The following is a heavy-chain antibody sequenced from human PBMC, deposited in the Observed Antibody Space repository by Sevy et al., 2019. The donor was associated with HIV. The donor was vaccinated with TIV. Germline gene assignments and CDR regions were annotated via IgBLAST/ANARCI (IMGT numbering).Heavy chain of an antibody. J-gene: IGHJ6*02. CDR1: GFTFTYAW. V-gene: IGHV3-15*01. Sequence: GGSLRLSCAASGFTFTYAWMSWVRQAPGKGLEWVGRIKSRPDRGTTDYAATVKGRFTISRDDSKNTLYLQMNSLKTEDSAVYYCATDPIIVLLVTDGMDVWGQGTTVTVSS. CDR2: IKSRPDRGTT. CDR3: ATDPIIVLLVTDGMDV. D-gene: IGHD2-8*01.